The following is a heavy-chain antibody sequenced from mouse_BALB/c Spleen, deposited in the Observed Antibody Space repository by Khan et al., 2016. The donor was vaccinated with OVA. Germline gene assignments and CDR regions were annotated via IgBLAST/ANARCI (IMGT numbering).Heavy chain of an antibody. D-gene: IGHD2-1*01. CDR3: AREGYYGNSRAWFAY. J-gene: IGHJ3*01. CDR2: IYPGNVNT. Sequence: QVRLQQSGPELVKPGASVRISCKASGYTFTDYYINWMKQRPGQGLEWIGWIYPGNVNTKYNEKFKDKAILTADKSSSTAYMQLSSLTSEDSAVYFCAREGYYGNSRAWFAYWGQGTLVTVST. V-gene: IGHV1S56*01. CDR1: GYTFTDYY.